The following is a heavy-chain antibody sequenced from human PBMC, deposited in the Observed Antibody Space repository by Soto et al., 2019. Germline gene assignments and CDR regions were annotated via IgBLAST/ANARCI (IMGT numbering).Heavy chain of an antibody. CDR3: ARREDTFDF. Sequence: PSETLSLTCAVSGVSIINNYWTWIRQPAGKGPEWLGRVYSSGRTTYNPSLKSRLTMSVDTSKNQFSLHLTSVTAADTAVYYCARREDTFDFWG. J-gene: IGHJ4*01. V-gene: IGHV4-4*07. CDR2: VYSSGRT. CDR1: GVSIINNY.